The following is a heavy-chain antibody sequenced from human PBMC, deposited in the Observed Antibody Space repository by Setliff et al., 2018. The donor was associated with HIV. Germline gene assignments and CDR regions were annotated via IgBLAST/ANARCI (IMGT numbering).Heavy chain of an antibody. D-gene: IGHD3-10*01. CDR1: GFTFGDFA. CDR3: IRDFYGSGSSIWGYFQY. Sequence: GGSLRLSCTCSGFTFGDFALSWVRQAPGKGLEWVGFIRSKANGGTTEYAASVKGRFTISSDDSKGIASLQMNSLETEDTAMYYCIRDFYGSGSSIWGYFQYWGQGTLVTVSS. J-gene: IGHJ1*01. CDR2: IRSKANGGTT. V-gene: IGHV3-49*04.